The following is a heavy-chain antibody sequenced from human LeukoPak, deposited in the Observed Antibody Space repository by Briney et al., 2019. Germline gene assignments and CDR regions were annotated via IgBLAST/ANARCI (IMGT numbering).Heavy chain of an antibody. J-gene: IGHJ6*03. CDR3: AKATIWFGESQSYYYYMDV. CDR1: GFTFSSYW. D-gene: IGHD3-10*01. Sequence: PGGSLRLSCAASGFTFSSYWMHWVRQAPGKGLVWVSRVNTDGRSTSYADSVKGRFTISRDNAKNTLYLQMDSLRAEDTAVYYCAKATIWFGESQSYYYYMDVWGKGTTVTVSS. V-gene: IGHV3-74*01. CDR2: VNTDGRST.